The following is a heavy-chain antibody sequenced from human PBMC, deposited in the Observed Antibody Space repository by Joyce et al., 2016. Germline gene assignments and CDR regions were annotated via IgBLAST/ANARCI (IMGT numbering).Heavy chain of an antibody. CDR1: GFTFSGHS. Sequence: QVKLVESGGGVVQPGRSLRLSCAASGFTFSGHSMHWVRQAPGKGLDWVAIISYDGKNTYYGDSMKGRFTISRDNSKNTVYLQVDSLRTEDTAVYYCARDGPKTTWDPGYYFDFWGQGTLVIVSS. J-gene: IGHJ4*02. CDR3: ARDGPKTTWDPGYYFDF. CDR2: ISYDGKNT. D-gene: IGHD1-14*01. V-gene: IGHV3-30*04.